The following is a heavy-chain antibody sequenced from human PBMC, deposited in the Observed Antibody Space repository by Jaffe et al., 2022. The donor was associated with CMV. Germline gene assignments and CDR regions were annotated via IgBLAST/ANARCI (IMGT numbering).Heavy chain of an antibody. J-gene: IGHJ6*02. CDR2: ISSSSSYI. Sequence: EVQLVESGGGLVKPGGSLRLSCAASGFTFSSYSMNWVRQAPGKGLEWVSSISSSSSYIYYADSVKGRFTISRDNAKNSLYLQMNSLRAEDTAVYYCARAPAIAAADIYYYGMDVWGQGTTVTVSS. CDR3: ARAPAIAAADIYYYGMDV. V-gene: IGHV3-21*01. CDR1: GFTFSSYS. D-gene: IGHD6-13*01.